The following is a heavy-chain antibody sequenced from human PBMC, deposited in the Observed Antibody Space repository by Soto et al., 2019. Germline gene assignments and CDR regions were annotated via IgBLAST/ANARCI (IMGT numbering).Heavy chain of an antibody. D-gene: IGHD1-20*01. V-gene: IGHV4-4*07. CDR3: ARVTGTTGYLDY. CDR2: IQTSGYT. J-gene: IGHJ4*02. CDR1: GGSISNYY. Sequence: QVQLQESGPGLVKPSETLSLSCTVSGGSISNYYWSWIRQPAGKGLEWIGRIQTSGYTNYNPSLKSRVSMSVDTSRNQFSLKLSSVTAADTAVYYCARVTGTTGYLDYWGQGTLVTVSS.